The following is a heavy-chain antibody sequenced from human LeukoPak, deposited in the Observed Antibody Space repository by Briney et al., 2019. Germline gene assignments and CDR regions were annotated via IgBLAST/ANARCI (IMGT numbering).Heavy chain of an antibody. CDR3: AVGITVLGVAASFDS. CDR2: IDHRGTA. CDR1: GASYNAYY. J-gene: IGHJ4*02. D-gene: IGHD3-3*01. V-gene: IGHV4-34*01. Sequence: SETLSLTCAVYGASYNAYYWSWIRQPPGKGLEWIGDIDHRGTATYNPSLKSRLTISADASKNQFSLKLNSVTDADTAVYYCAVGITVLGVAASFDSWGQGNLVIVPS.